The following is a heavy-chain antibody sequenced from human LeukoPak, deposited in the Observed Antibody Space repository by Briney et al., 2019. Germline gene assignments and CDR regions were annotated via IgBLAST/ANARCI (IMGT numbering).Heavy chain of an antibody. CDR2: INPSGGST. Sequence: ASVKVSCKASAYTFTDYYMHWVRQAPGQGLEWMGIINPSGGSTSYAQKFQGRVTMTRDASTSTVYMELSSLRSEDTAVYYCARGTVAGTAQDYWGQGTLVTVSS. CDR1: AYTFTDYY. V-gene: IGHV1-46*01. J-gene: IGHJ4*02. D-gene: IGHD6-19*01. CDR3: ARGTVAGTAQDY.